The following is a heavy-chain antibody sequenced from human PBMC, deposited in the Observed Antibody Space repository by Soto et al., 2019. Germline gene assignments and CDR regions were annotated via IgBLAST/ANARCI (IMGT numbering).Heavy chain of an antibody. D-gene: IGHD6-19*01. V-gene: IGHV1-46*03. CDR1: GYTFTIYY. Sequence: ASVKVSCKASGYTFTIYYMHWVRQAPGQGLEWMGIINPSGGSTSYAQKFKGRVTMTRDTSTSTVYMELSSLRSEDTAVYYCARRRAVVAGQGAFDIWGQGTMVTVSS. CDR3: ARRRAVVAGQGAFDI. J-gene: IGHJ3*02. CDR2: INPSGGST.